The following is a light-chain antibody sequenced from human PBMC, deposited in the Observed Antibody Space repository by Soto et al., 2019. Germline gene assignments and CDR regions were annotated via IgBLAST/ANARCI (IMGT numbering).Light chain of an antibody. Sequence: DIQMTQSPPSLSASVGDRVTITCRASQTISDYLHWYQQKPGKAPTLLIYGSSSLQTGVPPRFSGSGSGTEFTLTISSLQPEDFGPYYCQQTYDSLVSLGGGTKVDIK. CDR3: QQTYDSLVS. J-gene: IGKJ4*01. CDR2: GSS. V-gene: IGKV1-39*01. CDR1: QTISDY.